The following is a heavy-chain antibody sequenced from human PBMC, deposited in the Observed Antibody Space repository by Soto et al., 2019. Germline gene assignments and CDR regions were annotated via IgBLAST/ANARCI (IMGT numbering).Heavy chain of an antibody. CDR2: IKQDGSEK. CDR3: AREIFGELYSWFDP. Sequence: GGSLSLSCAASGFTFSSYWMSWVRQAPGKGLEWVANIKQDGSEKYYVDSVKGRFTISRDNAKNSLYLQMNSLRAEDTAVYYCAREIFGELYSWFDPWGQGTLVTVSS. V-gene: IGHV3-7*01. J-gene: IGHJ5*02. CDR1: GFTFSSYW. D-gene: IGHD3-10*01.